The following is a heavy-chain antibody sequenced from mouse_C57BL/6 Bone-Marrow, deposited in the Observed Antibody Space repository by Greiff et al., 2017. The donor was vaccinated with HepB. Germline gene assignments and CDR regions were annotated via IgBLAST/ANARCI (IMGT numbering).Heavy chain of an antibody. J-gene: IGHJ1*03. D-gene: IGHD1-3*01. CDR2: IDPSDSYT. Sequence: QVQLKQPGAELVKPGASVKMSCKASGYTFTSYWITWVKQRPGQGLEWIGEIDPSDSYTNYNQKFKGKSTLTVDKSSSTAYMQLNSLTSEDSAVYYWAREWGEGYFDVWGTGTTVTVSS. CDR3: AREWGEGYFDV. V-gene: IGHV1-69*01. CDR1: GYTFTSYW.